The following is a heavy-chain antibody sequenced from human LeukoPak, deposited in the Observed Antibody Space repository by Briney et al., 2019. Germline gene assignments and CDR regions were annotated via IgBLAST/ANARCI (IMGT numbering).Heavy chain of an antibody. Sequence: SQTLSLTCAVSGGSISSGGYSWSWIRQPPGKGLEWIGYIYHSGSTYYNPSLKSRVTISVYRSKNQFSLKLSSVTAADTAVYYCARATYYYGSGSYHPPSYFDYWGQGTLVTVSS. D-gene: IGHD3-10*01. J-gene: IGHJ4*02. V-gene: IGHV4-30-2*01. CDR3: ARATYYYGSGSYHPPSYFDY. CDR2: IYHSGST. CDR1: GGSISSGGYS.